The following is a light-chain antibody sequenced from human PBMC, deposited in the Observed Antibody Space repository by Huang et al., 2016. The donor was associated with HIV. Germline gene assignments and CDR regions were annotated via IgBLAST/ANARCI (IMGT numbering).Light chain of an antibody. J-gene: IGKJ1*01. CDR1: QSFSNN. CDR3: QQYNNWPRGT. Sequence: EIVMTQSPGTLSVSPGERATLSCRASQSFSNNLAWYQQKPGQDPRLLIYGASTRATGIPARCSGSGSGTEFTLTISSLQSEDFAVYYCQQYNNWPRGTFGQGTKVEMK. CDR2: GAS. V-gene: IGKV3-15*01.